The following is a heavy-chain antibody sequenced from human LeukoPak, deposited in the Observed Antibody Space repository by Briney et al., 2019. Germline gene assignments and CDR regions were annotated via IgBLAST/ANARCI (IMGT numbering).Heavy chain of an antibody. D-gene: IGHD2/OR15-2a*01. Sequence: GRSLRLSCAASGFTFSSYGMHWVRQAPGKGLEWVAVISYDGSNKYYADSVKGRFTISRDNSKNTLYLQMNSLGAEDTAVYYCAKAFHNDAFDIWGQGTMVTVPS. CDR2: ISYDGSNK. J-gene: IGHJ3*02. CDR1: GFTFSSYG. CDR3: AKAFHNDAFDI. V-gene: IGHV3-30*18.